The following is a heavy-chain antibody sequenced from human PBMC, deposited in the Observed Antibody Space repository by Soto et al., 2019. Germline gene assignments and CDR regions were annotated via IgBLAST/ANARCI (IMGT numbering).Heavy chain of an antibody. Sequence: ASVKVSCKASGYSFTNNDVSWVRQATGQGLAWMGWMNPGSGDTGYAQKFQGRVTMTRDIPIATAYMELSSLRSDDTAIDYCARMATFGSLNWFDPWGQGTLVTVSS. CDR2: MNPGSGDT. D-gene: IGHD3-16*01. J-gene: IGHJ5*02. CDR3: ARMATFGSLNWFDP. V-gene: IGHV1-8*01. CDR1: GYSFTNND.